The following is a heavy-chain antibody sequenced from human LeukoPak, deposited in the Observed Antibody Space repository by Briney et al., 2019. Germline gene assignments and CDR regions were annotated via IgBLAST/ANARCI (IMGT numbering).Heavy chain of an antibody. CDR3: ARDHTPLRFSYYMDV. Sequence: GPVKVSCKASGYTFTGYYMHWVRQAPGQGLEWMGWINPNSGGTHYVQKFQGRVTITADESTSTAYMELSSLRSEDTAVYYCARDHTPLRFSYYMDVWGKGTTVTVSS. V-gene: IGHV1-2*02. J-gene: IGHJ6*03. CDR2: INPNSGGT. CDR1: GYTFTGYY. D-gene: IGHD3-3*01.